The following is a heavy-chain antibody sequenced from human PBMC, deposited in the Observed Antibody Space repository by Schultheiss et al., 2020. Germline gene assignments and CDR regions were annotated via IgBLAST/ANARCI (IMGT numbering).Heavy chain of an antibody. Sequence: SATMSLTCTVSGGSISSGSYYWSWIRQPAGKGLEWIGRIYTSGSTNYNPSLKSRVTISVDTSKNQFSLKLSSVTAADTAVYYCARVRGGGYDTFDYWGQGTLVT. CDR2: IYTSGST. D-gene: IGHD5-12*01. J-gene: IGHJ4*02. CDR3: ARVRGGGYDTFDY. CDR1: GGSISSGSYY. V-gene: IGHV4-61*02.